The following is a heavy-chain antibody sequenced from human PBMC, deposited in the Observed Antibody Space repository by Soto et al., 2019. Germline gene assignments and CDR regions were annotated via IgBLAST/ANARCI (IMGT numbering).Heavy chain of an antibody. Sequence: EVQLLESGGGLVQPGGSLRLSCAASGFTFSSYARNWVRQAPGKGLEWVSTLSGSGGSTYYADSVKGRFTISRDNSKNTLYLQMNSLRAEDTAVYSCTKNIGASGTNYYGMDVWGQGTTVTVSS. CDR2: LSGSGGST. D-gene: IGHD6-13*01. V-gene: IGHV3-23*01. CDR3: TKNIGASGTNYYGMDV. CDR1: GFTFSSYA. J-gene: IGHJ6*02.